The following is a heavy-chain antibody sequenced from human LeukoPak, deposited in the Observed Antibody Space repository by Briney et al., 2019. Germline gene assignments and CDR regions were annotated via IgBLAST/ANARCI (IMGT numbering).Heavy chain of an antibody. J-gene: IGHJ6*03. D-gene: IGHD2-21*02. Sequence: GGTLRLSCAASGITFSSYGMSWVRQAPGKGLEWVSAISGSGGSTYYADSVKGRFTISRDNSKNTLYLQMNSLRAEDTAVYYCAKGTAILRYYYYMDVWGKGTTVTISS. CDR2: ISGSGGST. V-gene: IGHV3-23*01. CDR3: AKGTAILRYYYYMDV. CDR1: GITFSSYG.